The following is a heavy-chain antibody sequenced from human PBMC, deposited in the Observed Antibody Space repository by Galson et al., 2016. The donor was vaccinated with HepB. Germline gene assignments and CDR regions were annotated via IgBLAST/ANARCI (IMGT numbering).Heavy chain of an antibody. CDR1: GYTFTSYG. J-gene: IGHJ6*02. Sequence: SVKVSCKASGYTFTSYGIAWVRQAPGQGLEWMGWISTDNGNTKYADKFQGRVTMTTDRFTNTAYMDLRSLRSDDTAVYYCARAVIAARLIKGYYYDMDVWGQGTTVTVSS. CDR3: ARAVIAARLIKGYYYDMDV. V-gene: IGHV1-18*01. D-gene: IGHD6-6*01. CDR2: ISTDNGNT.